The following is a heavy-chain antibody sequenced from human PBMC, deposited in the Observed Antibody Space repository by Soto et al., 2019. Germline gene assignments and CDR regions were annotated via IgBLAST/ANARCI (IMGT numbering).Heavy chain of an antibody. CDR2: ISWNSGSI. CDR3: AKDIAGTDYYYGMDV. J-gene: IGHJ6*02. Sequence: PGGSLRLSCAASGFTFDDYAMHWVRQAPGKGLEWVSGISWNSGSIGYADSVKGRFTISRDNAKNSLYLQMNSLRAEDTALYYCAKDIAGTDYYYGMDVWGQGTTVTVSS. D-gene: IGHD6-13*01. CDR1: GFTFDDYA. V-gene: IGHV3-9*01.